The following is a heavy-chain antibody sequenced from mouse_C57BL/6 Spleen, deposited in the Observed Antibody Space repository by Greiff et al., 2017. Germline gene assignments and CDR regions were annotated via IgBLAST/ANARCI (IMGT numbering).Heavy chain of an antibody. CDR3: AYYDGYYWFAY. J-gene: IGHJ3*01. V-gene: IGHV1-61*01. D-gene: IGHD2-3*01. CDR1: GYTFTSYW. CDR2: IYPSDSET. Sequence: QVQLQQPGAELVRPGSSVKLSCKASGYTFTSYWMDWVKQRPGQGLEWIGNIYPSDSETNYNQKFKDKATLTVAKSSSPAYMQLSSLTSKDSADYYCAYYDGYYWFAYWGQGTLVTVSA.